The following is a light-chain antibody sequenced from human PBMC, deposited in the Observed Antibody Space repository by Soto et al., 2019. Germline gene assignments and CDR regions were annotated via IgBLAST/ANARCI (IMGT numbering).Light chain of an antibody. CDR1: SSDVGGYNY. Sequence: QSALTQPPSASGSPGQSVTISCTGTSSDVGGYNYVSWYQQHPGKAPKLMISEISKRPSGVPDRFSGSKSGTTASLTVAGHQADDEADYYCSSFAGKNNLVFGGGTKLTVL. CDR2: EIS. J-gene: IGLJ2*01. V-gene: IGLV2-8*01. CDR3: SSFAGKNNLV.